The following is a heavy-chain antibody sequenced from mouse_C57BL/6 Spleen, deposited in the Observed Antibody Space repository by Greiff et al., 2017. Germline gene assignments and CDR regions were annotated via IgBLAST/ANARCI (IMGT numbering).Heavy chain of an antibody. CDR3: TREGIEAGFAY. CDR2: IDPETGGT. V-gene: IGHV1-15*01. Sequence: QVQLQQSGAELVRPGASVTLSCKASGYTFTDYEMHWVKQTPVHGLEWIGAIDPETGGTAYNQKFQGKAILTADKSSSTAYMELRSLTSEDSAVYYCTREGIEAGFAYWGQGTLVTVSA. CDR1: GYTFTDYE. J-gene: IGHJ3*01.